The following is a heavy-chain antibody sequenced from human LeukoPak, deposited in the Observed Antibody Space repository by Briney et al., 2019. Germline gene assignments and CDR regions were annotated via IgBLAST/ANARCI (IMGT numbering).Heavy chain of an antibody. CDR3: ARATRGYDTGRDLDY. Sequence: ASVKVSCKTSGYTFTNYCVHWVRQAPGQGPEWMGMINPSGGGTRYAQQFQGRVTVTRDMSTSTVYMELSSLRSEDTAVYYCARATRGYDTGRDLDYWGQGTLVTVSS. V-gene: IGHV1-46*01. D-gene: IGHD3-10*01. CDR2: INPSGGGT. CDR1: GYTFTNYC. J-gene: IGHJ4*02.